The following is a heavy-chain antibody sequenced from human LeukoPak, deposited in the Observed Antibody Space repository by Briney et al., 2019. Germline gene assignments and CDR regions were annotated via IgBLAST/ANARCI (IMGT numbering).Heavy chain of an antibody. J-gene: IGHJ6*03. V-gene: IGHV3-21*01. CDR3: ARDKRDYDILTGYYRENYMDV. CDR1: GFTFSSYS. D-gene: IGHD3-9*01. Sequence: GGSLRLSCAASGFTFSSYSINWVRQAPGKGLEWVSSISSFSSYIYYADSVKGRFTISRDNPKNSLYLQMNSLRAEDTAVYYCARDKRDYDILTGYYRENYMDVWGKGTTVTISS. CDR2: ISSFSSYI.